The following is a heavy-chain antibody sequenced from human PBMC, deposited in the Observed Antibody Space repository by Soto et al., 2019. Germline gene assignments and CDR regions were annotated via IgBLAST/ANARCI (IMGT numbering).Heavy chain of an antibody. J-gene: IGHJ6*02. CDR1: GFTFSSYA. CDR3: ARDQFPSGEDYYYGMDV. V-gene: IGHV3-30-3*01. CDR2: ISYDGSNK. Sequence: QVQLVESGGGVVQPGRSLRLSCAASGFTFSSYAMHWVRQAPGKGLEWVAVISYDGSNKYYADSVKGRFTISRDNSKNTLYLQMNSLRAEDTAVYYCARDQFPSGEDYYYGMDVWGQGTTVAVSS.